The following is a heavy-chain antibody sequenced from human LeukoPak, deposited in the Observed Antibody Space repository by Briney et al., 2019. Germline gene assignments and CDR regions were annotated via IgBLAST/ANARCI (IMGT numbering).Heavy chain of an antibody. Sequence: GASLKISYKGAGSRFTSYWVGWVRPMPGKGLEWMGIIYPGDSDTRYSPSFQGQVTISADKSISTAYLQWSSLKASDTAMYYCARHGEQLAPDYWGQGTLVTVSS. CDR2: IYPGDSDT. CDR1: GSRFTSYW. D-gene: IGHD6-6*01. J-gene: IGHJ4*02. CDR3: ARHGEQLAPDY. V-gene: IGHV5-51*01.